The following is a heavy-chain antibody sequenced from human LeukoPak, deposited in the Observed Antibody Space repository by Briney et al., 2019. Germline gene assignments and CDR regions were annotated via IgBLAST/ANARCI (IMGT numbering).Heavy chain of an antibody. CDR3: AREDRRRYWFDP. CDR1: GFTFSSYS. J-gene: IGHJ5*02. CDR2: ISSSSSYI. Sequence: AGGSLRLSCAASGFTFSSYSMNWVRQAPGKGLEWVSSISSSSSYIYYADSVKGRFTISRDNAKNTLYLQMNSLRAEDTAVYYCAREDRRRYWFDPWGQGTLVTVSS. V-gene: IGHV3-21*01.